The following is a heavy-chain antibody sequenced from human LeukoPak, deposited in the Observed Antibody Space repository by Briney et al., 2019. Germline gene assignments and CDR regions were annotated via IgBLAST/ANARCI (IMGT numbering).Heavy chain of an antibody. CDR1: GGSFSGYY. Sequence: PSETLSLTCAVYGGSFSGYYWSWIRQPPGKGLEWIGEINHSGSTNYNPSLKSRVTISVDTSKNQFSLKLSSVTAADTAVYYCARVRIVVVPAATSRRRWYFDLWGRGTLVTVSS. D-gene: IGHD2-2*01. V-gene: IGHV4-34*01. CDR2: INHSGST. J-gene: IGHJ2*01. CDR3: ARVRIVVVPAATSRRRWYFDL.